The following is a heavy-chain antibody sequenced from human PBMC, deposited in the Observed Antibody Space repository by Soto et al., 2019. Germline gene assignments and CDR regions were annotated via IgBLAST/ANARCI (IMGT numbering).Heavy chain of an antibody. J-gene: IGHJ4*02. V-gene: IGHV3-53*01. CDR3: ARGSGNYWYYFDY. CDR2: IYSGGST. CDR1: GFTVSSNY. Sequence: GGSLRLSXAASGFTVSSNYMSWVRQAPGKGLEWVSVIYSGGSTYYADSVKGRFTISRDNSKNTLYLQMNSLRAEDTAVYYCARGSGNYWYYFDYWGQGTLVTVSS. D-gene: IGHD1-26*01.